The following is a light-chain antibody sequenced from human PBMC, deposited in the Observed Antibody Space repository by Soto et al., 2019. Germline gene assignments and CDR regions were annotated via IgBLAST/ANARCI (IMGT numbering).Light chain of an antibody. J-gene: IGKJ3*01. CDR2: AAS. CDR1: QGISSY. Sequence: DIQLTQSPSFLSASVGDRVTITCRASQGISSYLAWYQHKPGKAPKLLIYAASTLQSGVPSRFSGSGSATEFTLTISSLQPEDFATYYCQQLNSYPPTFGPGTKVDIK. CDR3: QQLNSYPPT. V-gene: IGKV1-9*01.